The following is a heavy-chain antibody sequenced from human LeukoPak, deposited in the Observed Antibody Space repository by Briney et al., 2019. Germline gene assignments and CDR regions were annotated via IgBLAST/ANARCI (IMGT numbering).Heavy chain of an antibody. D-gene: IGHD3-10*01. Sequence: SVKVSCKASGGTFSSYAISWVRQAPGQGLEWMGGIIPIFGTANYAQKFQGRVTITTDESTSTAYMELSSLRSEDTAVYYCARSGGPYGSGSYLNYWGQGTLVTVSS. CDR2: IIPIFGTA. CDR1: GGTFSSYA. V-gene: IGHV1-69*05. CDR3: ARSGGPYGSGSYLNY. J-gene: IGHJ4*02.